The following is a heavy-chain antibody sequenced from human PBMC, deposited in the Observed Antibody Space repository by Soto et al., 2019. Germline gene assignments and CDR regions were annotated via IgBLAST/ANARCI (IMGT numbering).Heavy chain of an antibody. Sequence: SETLSLTCAVYGGSFSGYYWSWIRQPPGKGLEWIGEINHSGSTNYNPSLKSRVTISVDTSKNQFSLKLSSVTAADTAVYYCARVKSSSYHHYNNPRRIYYFDYWGQGTLVTVSS. V-gene: IGHV4-34*01. CDR1: GGSFSGYY. J-gene: IGHJ4*02. CDR2: INHSGST. CDR3: ARVKSSSYHHYNNPRRIYYFDY. D-gene: IGHD2-15*01.